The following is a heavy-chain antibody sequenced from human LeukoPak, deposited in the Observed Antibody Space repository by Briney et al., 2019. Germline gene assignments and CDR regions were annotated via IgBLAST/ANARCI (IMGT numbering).Heavy chain of an antibody. V-gene: IGHV4-39*07. Sequence: SETLSLTCTVSGGSISTSDYYWGWIRQPPGKGLEWVGSISGSGSTYYNPSLKSRVTISVDTSKNQFSLRLSSVTAADTAVYYCARVGVPVSGTTDAFDTWGQGTLVTVSS. CDR3: ARVGVPVSGTTDAFDT. J-gene: IGHJ3*02. D-gene: IGHD6-19*01. CDR2: ISGSGST. CDR1: GGSISTSDYY.